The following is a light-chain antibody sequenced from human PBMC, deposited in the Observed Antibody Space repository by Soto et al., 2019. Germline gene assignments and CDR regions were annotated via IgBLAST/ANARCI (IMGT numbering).Light chain of an antibody. CDR1: SSNIGNNA. Sequence: QSVLTQPPSVSEAPRQRVTISCSGSSSNIGNNAVNWYHQLPGKAPKLLIYYDDLLPSGVSDRFSGSKSGTTASLSISGLQSEEEDGYYCAAWDDSLNGVVFGGGTKLTVL. V-gene: IGLV1-36*01. CDR3: AAWDDSLNGVV. CDR2: YDD. J-gene: IGLJ2*01.